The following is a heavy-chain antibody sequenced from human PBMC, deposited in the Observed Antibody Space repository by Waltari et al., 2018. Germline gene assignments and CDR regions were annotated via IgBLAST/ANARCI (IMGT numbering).Heavy chain of an antibody. Sequence: QVQLVESGGGVVQPGRSLRLSCAASGFTFSSYGMHWVRQAPGKGLEWVAVISYDGSNKYYADSVKCRVTIARDNSKNTLYLQMNSLRAEDTAVYYCAKDRVATLWGVFYYYYGMDVWGQGTTVTVAS. CDR3: AKDRVATLWGVFYYYYGMDV. CDR1: GFTFSSYG. CDR2: ISYDGSNK. J-gene: IGHJ6*02. V-gene: IGHV3-30*18. D-gene: IGHD2-15*01.